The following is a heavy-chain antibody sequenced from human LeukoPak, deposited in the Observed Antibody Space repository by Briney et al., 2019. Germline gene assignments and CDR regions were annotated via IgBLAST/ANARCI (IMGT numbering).Heavy chain of an antibody. V-gene: IGHV1-2*06. CDR2: INPNSGGT. D-gene: IGHD3-22*01. Sequence: ASVKVSCKASGYTFTGYYMHWVRQAPGQGLEWMGRINPNSGGTNYAQKFQGRVTMTRDTSISTAYMELSRLRSDDTAVYYCATLYYDSSGLPSDYWGQGTLVTVSS. J-gene: IGHJ4*02. CDR3: ATLYYDSSGLPSDY. CDR1: GYTFTGYY.